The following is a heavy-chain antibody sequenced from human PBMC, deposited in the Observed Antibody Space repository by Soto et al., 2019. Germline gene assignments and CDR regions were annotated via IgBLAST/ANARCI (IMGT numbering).Heavy chain of an antibody. CDR1: GFSFSNSA. CDR2: IWSDGTHK. CDR3: VPSVMPTPTTTPTWAPSTEY. D-gene: IGHD1-1*01. J-gene: IGHJ1*01. V-gene: IGHV3-33*01. Sequence: HPGGSLRLSCTASGFSFSNSAMHWVRQAPGKGLEWVALIWSDGTHKYYADSVKGRFSVSRDNLKSTLFLQINALRAGDTAVYYCVPSVMPTPTTTPTWAPSTEYWGQGTLVTVSS.